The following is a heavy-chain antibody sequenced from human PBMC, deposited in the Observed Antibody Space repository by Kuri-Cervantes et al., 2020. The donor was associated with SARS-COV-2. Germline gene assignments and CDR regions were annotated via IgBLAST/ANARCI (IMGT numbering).Heavy chain of an antibody. J-gene: IGHJ6*03. CDR1: GFTFSSYW. CDR3: ARGETSSSEYYYYYMDV. V-gene: IGHV3-7*01. CDR2: IKQDGSEK. D-gene: IGHD6-6*01. Sequence: GGSLRLSCAASGFTFSSYWMSWVRQAPGKGLEWVSNIKQDGSEKYYVDSVKGRFTISRDNAKNSLYLQMNSLRAEDTAVYYCARGETSSSEYYYYYMDVWGKGTTVTVSS.